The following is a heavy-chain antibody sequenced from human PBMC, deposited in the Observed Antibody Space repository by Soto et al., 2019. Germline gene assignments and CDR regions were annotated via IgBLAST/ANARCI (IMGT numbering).Heavy chain of an antibody. Sequence: QLQLQESGSGLVKSSQTLSLTCAVSGGSISSGGYSWSWIRQPPGKGLEWIGYIYHSGSTYYNPSITSRVTISVDRSKNQFSLKLSSVTAADTAVYYCASSHAGAHITAAVHWGQGTLVTVSS. CDR2: IYHSGST. CDR1: GGSISSGGYS. D-gene: IGHD6-13*01. V-gene: IGHV4-30-2*01. CDR3: ASSHAGAHITAAVH. J-gene: IGHJ4*02.